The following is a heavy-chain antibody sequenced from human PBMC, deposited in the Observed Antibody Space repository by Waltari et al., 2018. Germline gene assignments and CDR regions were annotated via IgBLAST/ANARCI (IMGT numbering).Heavy chain of an antibody. J-gene: IGHJ6*03. CDR1: GGSISSYS. CDR2: IYYSGST. V-gene: IGHV4-59*01. CDR3: ARSIAAAGTLSYYYYYYMDV. Sequence: QVQLQESGPGLVKPSETLSLTCPVSGGSISSYSWTWIRPPPGTGLEWIGYIYYSGSTNYNPSLKSRVTISVDTSKNQFSLKLSSVTAADTAVYYCARSIAAAGTLSYYYYYYMDVWGKGTTVTVSS. D-gene: IGHD6-13*01.